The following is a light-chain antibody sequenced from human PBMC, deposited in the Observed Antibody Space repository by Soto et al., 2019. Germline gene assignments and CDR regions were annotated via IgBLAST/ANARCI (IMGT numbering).Light chain of an antibody. Sequence: DIQMTQSPSTLSASVGDRVTITCRASQSISSWLAWYQQKPGKAPKLLIYKASSLESVVPSRFSGSGSGTEFTLTISSLQPDDFATYYCQQYNYHWTFGPGTKVEIK. CDR1: QSISSW. V-gene: IGKV1-5*03. CDR3: QQYNYHWT. J-gene: IGKJ1*01. CDR2: KAS.